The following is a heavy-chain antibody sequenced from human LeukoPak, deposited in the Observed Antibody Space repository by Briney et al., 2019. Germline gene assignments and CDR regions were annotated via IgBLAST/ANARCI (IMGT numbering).Heavy chain of an antibody. D-gene: IGHD4-17*01. CDR2: ISSSDSYI. CDR1: GFTFSSYS. Sequence: GGSLRLSCAASGFTFSSYSMNWVRQAPGKGLEWVSSISSSDSYIYYADSVKGRFTISRDNAKNSLYLQMNSLRAEDTAVYYCARGYYGDPSQVYYFDYWGQGTLVTVSS. CDR3: ARGYYGDPSQVYYFDY. V-gene: IGHV3-21*01. J-gene: IGHJ4*02.